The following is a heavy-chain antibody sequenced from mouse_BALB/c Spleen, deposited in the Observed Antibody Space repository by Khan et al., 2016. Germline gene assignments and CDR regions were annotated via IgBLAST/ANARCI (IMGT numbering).Heavy chain of an antibody. CDR2: INSDGSAI. J-gene: IGHJ2*01. CDR1: GFTFSGFW. CDR3: MRTLYYGNYPDYFDY. D-gene: IGHD2-1*01. V-gene: IGHV11-2*02. Sequence: EVQLLETGGGLVQPGGSRGLSCEGSGFTFSGFWMSWVRQTPGKTLEWIGDINSDGSAINYAPSIKDRFTIFRDTDKSTLYLQMSNVRSEDTATYFCMRTLYYGNYPDYFDYWGQGTTLTVSS.